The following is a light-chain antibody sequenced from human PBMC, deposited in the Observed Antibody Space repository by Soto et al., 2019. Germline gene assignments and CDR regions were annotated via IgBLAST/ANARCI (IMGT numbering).Light chain of an antibody. CDR3: QQRSYWPRNT. Sequence: EIVLTQSPATLSLSPGERATLSCRASQSVSRHLAWYQQRPGQAPRLLIYVIYYRDSGIPGRFSGSGSGTDFTLTISSLEPEDSAVYYCQQRSYWPRNTFGQGTKLEIK. CDR1: QSVSRH. CDR2: VIY. V-gene: IGKV3-11*01. J-gene: IGKJ2*01.